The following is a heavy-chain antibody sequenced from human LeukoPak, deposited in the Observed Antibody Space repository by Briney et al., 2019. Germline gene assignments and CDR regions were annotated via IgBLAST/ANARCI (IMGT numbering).Heavy chain of an antibody. CDR1: GYTFTSYY. V-gene: IGHV1-46*01. D-gene: IGHD3-22*01. Sequence: ASVKVSCKASGYTFTSYYMHWVRQAPGQGLEWMGIINLSGGTTYYAQKFQGRVTMTNDMSTSTVYMELSSLRSEDTAVYYCARGPRGYYDSSGYYRFDYWGQGTLVTVSS. CDR3: ARGPRGYYDSSGYYRFDY. CDR2: INLSGGTT. J-gene: IGHJ4*02.